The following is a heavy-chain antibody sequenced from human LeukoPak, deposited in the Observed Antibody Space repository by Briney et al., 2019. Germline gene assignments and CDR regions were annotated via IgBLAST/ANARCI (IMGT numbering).Heavy chain of an antibody. J-gene: IGHJ4*02. Sequence: SETLSLTCTVSGGSISSGGYYWSWIRQHPGKGLEWIGYIYYSGSTYYNPSLKSRVTISVDTSKNQFSLKLSSVTAADTAVYYCARVGEYCGGDCYYYFDYWGQGTLVTVSS. CDR1: GGSISSGGYY. CDR2: IYYSGST. D-gene: IGHD2-21*02. CDR3: ARVGEYCGGDCYYYFDY. V-gene: IGHV4-31*03.